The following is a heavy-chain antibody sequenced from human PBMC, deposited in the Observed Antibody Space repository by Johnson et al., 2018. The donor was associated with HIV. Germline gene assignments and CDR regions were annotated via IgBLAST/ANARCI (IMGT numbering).Heavy chain of an antibody. CDR3: AREGRGRIDAFDI. V-gene: IGHV3-64*07. CDR1: GFSFSTYT. D-gene: IGHD3-16*01. CDR2: ISWNSGSI. Sequence: VPLVESGGGLVQPGGSLRLSSAVSGFSFSTYTMNWVRHVPGKGLEYVSGISWNSGSIVYADSVKGVFTISRDNSKNTLYLQMGSLRAEDMVVYYCAREGRGRIDAFDIWGQGTMVTVSS. J-gene: IGHJ3*02.